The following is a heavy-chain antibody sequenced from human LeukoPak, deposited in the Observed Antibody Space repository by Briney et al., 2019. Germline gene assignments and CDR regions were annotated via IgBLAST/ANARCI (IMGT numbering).Heavy chain of an antibody. CDR3: ARHEPGDKSGCFFNY. CDR2: IYADDSDA. V-gene: IGHV5-51*01. J-gene: IGHJ4*02. Sequence: GESLKISCRVSGYDFSTSWIGWVRQMPGKDLEWMGVIYADDSDAKYSPSFQGQVTISADKSINTGYLEWSSLRTSDTAIYYCARHEPGDKSGCFFNYWGQGTLVTVSS. D-gene: IGHD6-19*01. CDR1: GYDFSTSW.